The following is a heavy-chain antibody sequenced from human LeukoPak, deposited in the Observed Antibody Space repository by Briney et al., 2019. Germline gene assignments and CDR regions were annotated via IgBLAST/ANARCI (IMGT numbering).Heavy chain of an antibody. D-gene: IGHD3-3*01. CDR1: AITFRSYA. J-gene: IGHJ4*02. Sequence: GGSLRLSCAASAITFRSYAMSWVRQALGKGLEWVSAISGSGDSTSYADSVKGRFTISRDNSKNTLYLQMNSLRAEDTAVYYCAKGDAEWGERYFDYWGQGIVVTVSS. CDR2: ISGSGDST. V-gene: IGHV3-23*01. CDR3: AKGDAEWGERYFDY.